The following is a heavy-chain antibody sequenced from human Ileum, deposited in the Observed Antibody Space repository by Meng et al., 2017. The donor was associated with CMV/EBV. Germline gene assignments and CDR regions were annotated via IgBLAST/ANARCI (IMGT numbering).Heavy chain of an antibody. V-gene: IGHV2-5*02. J-gene: IGHJ4*02. CDR2: IYWDDDN. CDR3: AHGRGWLTDY. Sequence: QITAEGAGCATVQHHQAITLARNLSVFSLISSEVGVHWIRQPPGKALEGLALIYWDDDNRLSPSLKNRVNITKDTSKNQVVLRMTNMDPTDTATYYCAHGRGWLTDYWGQGTLVTVSS. D-gene: IGHD6-19*01. CDR1: VFSLISSEVG.